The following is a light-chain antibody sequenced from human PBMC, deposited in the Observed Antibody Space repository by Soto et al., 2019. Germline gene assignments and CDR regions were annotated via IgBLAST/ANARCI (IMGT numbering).Light chain of an antibody. Sequence: QAVRTHPSSVSWSPGQSIAISCTGTSSDVGAYKYVSRYQQHPGKVPKLIIYGVSTRPSGVSNRFSGSKSGNTAFLTISGLQPEDEADYYCSSFTGTTTLDVFGTGTKVTVL. CDR3: SSFTGTTTLDV. J-gene: IGLJ1*01. CDR2: GVS. CDR1: SSDVGAYKY. V-gene: IGLV2-14*03.